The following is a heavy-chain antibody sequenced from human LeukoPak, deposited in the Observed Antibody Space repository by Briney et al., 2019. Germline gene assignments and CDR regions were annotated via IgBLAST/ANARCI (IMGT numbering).Heavy chain of an antibody. J-gene: IGHJ4*02. CDR1: GFTFSSYA. Sequence: PGGSLRLSCAASGFTFSSYAMIWVRQAPGKGLEWVSGISGSGSSTYYADSVKGRFTISRDNSKNTLYLQMNSLRAEDTAVYYCAPRGISSSVVDYWGQGTLVTVSS. CDR2: ISGSGSST. D-gene: IGHD6-19*01. CDR3: APRGISSSVVDY. V-gene: IGHV3-23*01.